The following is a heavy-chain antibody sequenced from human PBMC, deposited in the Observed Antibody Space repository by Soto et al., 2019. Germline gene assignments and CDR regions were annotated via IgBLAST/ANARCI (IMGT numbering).Heavy chain of an antibody. CDR1: GYTFTSYA. CDR2: INAGNGNT. J-gene: IGHJ5*02. V-gene: IGHV1-3*01. CDR3: ARDLYSSGWSTNCFDP. D-gene: IGHD6-19*01. Sequence: ASVKVSCKASGYTFTSYAMHWVRQAPGQRLEWMGWINAGNGNTKYSQKFQGRVTITRDTSASTAYMELSSLRSEDTAVYYCARDLYSSGWSTNCFDPWGQGTLVTVSS.